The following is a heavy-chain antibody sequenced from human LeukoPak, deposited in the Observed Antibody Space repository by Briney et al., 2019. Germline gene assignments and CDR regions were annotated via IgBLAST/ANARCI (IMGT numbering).Heavy chain of an antibody. D-gene: IGHD3-22*01. V-gene: IGHV3-21*01. CDR1: GFTFSSYN. CDR2: ISSTSSYI. CDR3: ASSGYYYDY. J-gene: IGHJ4*02. Sequence: GGSLRLSCVASGFTFSSYNMNWVRQAPGKGLEWVSFISSTSSYIYYGDSMKGRFTISRDNAKNSLYLQMNSLRAEDTAVYYCASSGYYYDYWGQGTLVTVSS.